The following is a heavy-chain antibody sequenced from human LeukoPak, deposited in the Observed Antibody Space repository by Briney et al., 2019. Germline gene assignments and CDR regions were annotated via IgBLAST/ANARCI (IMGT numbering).Heavy chain of an antibody. D-gene: IGHD2/OR15-2a*01. J-gene: IGHJ4*02. CDR2: IGHTSSAI. V-gene: IGHV3-48*01. Sequence: GGSLRLSCVASGFTFSTYSMNWVRQLPGKGLGWLAYIGHTSSAIFYADSMKGRFTISRDNAKNSLYLQMNSLRAEDTAVYYCASSSRNIFDYWGQGTLVTVSS. CDR1: GFTFSTYS. CDR3: ASSSRNIFDY.